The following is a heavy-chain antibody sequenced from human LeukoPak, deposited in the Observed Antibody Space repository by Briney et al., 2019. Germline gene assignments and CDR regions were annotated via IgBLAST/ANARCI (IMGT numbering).Heavy chain of an antibody. CDR2: INSDGSST. D-gene: IGHD6-19*01. J-gene: IGHJ4*02. CDR1: GFTFSSYS. V-gene: IGHV3-23*01. Sequence: PGGSLRLSCAASGFTFSSYSMNWVRQAPGKGLEWVSRINSDGSSTSYADSVKGRFTISRDNSKNTLYLQMNSLRAEDTAVYYCAKGLEISHPLIAVAGTYFDYWGQGTLVTVSS. CDR3: AKGLEISHPLIAVAGTYFDY.